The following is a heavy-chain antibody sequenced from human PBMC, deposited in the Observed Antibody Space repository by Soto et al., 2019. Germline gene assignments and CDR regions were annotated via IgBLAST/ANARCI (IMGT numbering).Heavy chain of an antibody. CDR1: GFTFSSYA. V-gene: IGHV3-23*01. CDR2: ISGSGGST. J-gene: IGHJ4*02. Sequence: EVQLLESGGGLVQPGGSLRLSCAASGFTFSSYAMSWVRQAPGKGLEWVSAISGSGGSTYYADSVKGRFTISRDNSKNTLDVQMNSLRAEDTAVYYCAKDRTAMVTPYYFDYWGQGTLVTVSS. D-gene: IGHD5-18*01. CDR3: AKDRTAMVTPYYFDY.